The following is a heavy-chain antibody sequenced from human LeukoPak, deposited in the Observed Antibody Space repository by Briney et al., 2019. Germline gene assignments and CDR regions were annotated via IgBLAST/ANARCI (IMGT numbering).Heavy chain of an antibody. J-gene: IGHJ4*02. CDR2: IYTSGST. CDR1: GGSISSGSYY. D-gene: IGHD6-19*01. CDR3: ARDTDGWSPEGYYFDY. V-gene: IGHV4-61*02. Sequence: PSETLSLTCTVSGGSISSGSYYWSWIRQPAGKGLEWIGRIYTSGSTNYNPSLKSRVTISVDTSKNQFSLKLSSVTAADTAVYYCARDTDGWSPEGYYFDYWGQGTLVTVSS.